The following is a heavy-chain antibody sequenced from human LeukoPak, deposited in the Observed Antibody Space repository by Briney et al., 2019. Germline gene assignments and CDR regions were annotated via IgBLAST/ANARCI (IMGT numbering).Heavy chain of an antibody. J-gene: IGHJ3*02. CDR2: ISGSGGST. Sequence: GGSLRLSCAASGFTFSSYAMSWVRGAPGKGLEWVSAISGSGGSTYYADSVKGRFTIPRDNSKNTLYLQMNSLGAEDTAVYYCAKAAGPRFDAFDIWGQGTMVTVSS. V-gene: IGHV3-23*01. D-gene: IGHD6-13*01. CDR3: AKAAGPRFDAFDI. CDR1: GFTFSSYA.